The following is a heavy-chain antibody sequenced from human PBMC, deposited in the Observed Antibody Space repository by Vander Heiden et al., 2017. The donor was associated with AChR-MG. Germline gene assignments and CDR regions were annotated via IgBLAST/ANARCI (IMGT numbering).Heavy chain of an antibody. CDR1: GASISSGDYY. CDR3: ARGDAFDI. CDR2: IYSSGST. V-gene: IGHV4-30-4*01. Sequence: QVQLQESGPGLVTPSQTLSLTCTVSGASISSGDYYWSWNRQPPGKGLEWIGCIYSSGSTYYNPSLKSRLTISADTSKNQFSLKLSSVTAADPAVYYCARGDAFDIWGQGTMVTVSS. J-gene: IGHJ3*02.